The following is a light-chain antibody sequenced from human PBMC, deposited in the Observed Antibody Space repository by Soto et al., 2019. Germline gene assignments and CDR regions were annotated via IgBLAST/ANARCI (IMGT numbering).Light chain of an antibody. CDR2: GAS. V-gene: IGKV3-15*01. CDR3: QQYNNWPPYT. J-gene: IGKJ2*01. CDR1: QSVSSD. Sequence: EIVMTQSPATLSVSPGERATLSFRASQSVSSDLAWYQQKPGQAPRLLIDGASTRATGIPARFSGSGSGTEFTLTISSLQSEDFAVYYCQQYNNWPPYTFGQGTKLEIK.